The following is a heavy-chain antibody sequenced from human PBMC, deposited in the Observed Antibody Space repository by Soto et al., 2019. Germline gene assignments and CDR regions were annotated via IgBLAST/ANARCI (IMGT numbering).Heavy chain of an antibody. D-gene: IGHD6-19*01. CDR3: AREAGAFDC. CDR2: MNPSGGST. CDR1: GYTFTSYY. V-gene: IGHV1-46*01. Sequence: QVQLVQSGAEVKKPGASVKVSCKASGYTFTSYYMHWVRQAPGQGLEWMGIMNPSGGSTSYAQKYQGRVTMTRDTSTSTVYMELSSLRSEDTAVYYRAREAGAFDCWGQGTLVTVSS. J-gene: IGHJ4*02.